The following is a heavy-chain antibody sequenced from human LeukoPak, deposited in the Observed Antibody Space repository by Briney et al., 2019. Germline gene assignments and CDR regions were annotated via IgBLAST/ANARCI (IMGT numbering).Heavy chain of an antibody. CDR3: SGRDSRRSPWDY. V-gene: IGHV3-7*01. CDR1: GFPFSSFW. Sequence: GGSLSLSCAASGFPFSSFWMNWVRQTPGRGLEWLANIRPDGSEQYYVDSVRGRFTISRDNAKNSVYLDMNNLRVDDTGVYYCSGRDSRRSPWDYWGQGTLVSVSS. CDR2: IRPDGSEQ. J-gene: IGHJ4*02. D-gene: IGHD4-11*01.